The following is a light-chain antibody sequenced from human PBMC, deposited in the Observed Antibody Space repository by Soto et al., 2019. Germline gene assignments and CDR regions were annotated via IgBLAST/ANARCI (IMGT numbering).Light chain of an antibody. V-gene: IGKV3-15*01. CDR1: QSVQSN. Sequence: EIVLTQSPATLSVSPGERVTLSCRASQSVQSNLAWYQQKPGQAPRLLIYDASTRATGIPARFSGSGSGTEFTLTISSLQSEDFAVYYCQQYNNWLTFGGGTKVDIK. CDR2: DAS. J-gene: IGKJ4*01. CDR3: QQYNNWLT.